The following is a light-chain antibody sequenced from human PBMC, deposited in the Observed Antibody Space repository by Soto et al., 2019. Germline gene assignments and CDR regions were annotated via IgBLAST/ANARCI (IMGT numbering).Light chain of an antibody. CDR1: QSVGSN. Sequence: EVVLTQSPATLSLSLGEIASLSCRASQSVGSNLAWYQQKRGQAPRLLIYDSTERATGIPARFTGSRSVTDFNLSIRRPEPYDFAVYYYQQRRDRLSFGGGTVVEI. V-gene: IGKV3-11*01. CDR2: DST. CDR3: QQRRDRLS. J-gene: IGKJ4*02.